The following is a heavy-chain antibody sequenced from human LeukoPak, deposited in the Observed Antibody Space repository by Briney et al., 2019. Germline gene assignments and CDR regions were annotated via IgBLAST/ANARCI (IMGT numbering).Heavy chain of an antibody. CDR3: TTDGFYGDFGVPDY. Sequence: GGSLRLSCAASGFTFSNAWMSWVRQAPGKGLEWVGRIKSKTDGGTTDYTAPVKGRFTISRDDSKNTLYLQMNSLKTEDTAVYYCTTDGFYGDFGVPDYWGQGTLVTVSS. CDR2: IKSKTDGGTT. V-gene: IGHV3-15*01. J-gene: IGHJ4*02. D-gene: IGHD4-17*01. CDR1: GFTFSNAW.